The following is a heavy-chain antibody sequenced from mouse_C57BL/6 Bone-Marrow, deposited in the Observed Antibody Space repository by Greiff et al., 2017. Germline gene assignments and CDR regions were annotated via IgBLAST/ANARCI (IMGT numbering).Heavy chain of an antibody. CDR1: GYTFTSYW. CDR2: INPSSGYT. CDR3: ARGLRLLFAY. J-gene: IGHJ3*01. Sequence: QVKLQQSGAELAKPGASVKLSCKASGYTFTSYWMHWVKQRPGQGLEWFGYINPSSGYTKYNQKFKDKATLTADKSYSTAYMQLSSLTYEDSAVYYCARGLRLLFAYWGQGTLVTVSA. V-gene: IGHV1-7*01. D-gene: IGHD3-2*02.